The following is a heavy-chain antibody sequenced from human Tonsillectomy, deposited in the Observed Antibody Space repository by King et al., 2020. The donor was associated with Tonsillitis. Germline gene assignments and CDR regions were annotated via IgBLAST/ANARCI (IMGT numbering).Heavy chain of an antibody. D-gene: IGHD3-10*01. V-gene: IGHV4-30-4*08. J-gene: IGHJ5*01. CDR2: IYSSGSN. CDR3: AKADGSGSYWVLKFFDS. CDR1: GGSISRGDDY. Sequence: VQLQESGPRLVMPSQTLSLTCTVSGGSISRGDDYWSWIRQSPGQGPEWIGYIYSSGSNYYNSSLKSRVTISKNTSKTQFSLKMRSVTVAGTAVSYCAKADGSGSYWVLKFFDSWGQGISVSVSS.